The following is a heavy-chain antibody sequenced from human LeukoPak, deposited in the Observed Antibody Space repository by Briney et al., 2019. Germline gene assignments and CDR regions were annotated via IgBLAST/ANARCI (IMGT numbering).Heavy chain of an antibody. J-gene: IGHJ4*02. CDR2: ISSNGGST. Sequence: PGGSLRLSCSASGFTFSSYAMHWVRQAPGKGLEYVSAISSNGGSTYYADSVKGRFTISRDNSENTLYLQMSSLRAEDTAVYYCVKDGTFGGVYFDYWGQGTLVTVSS. CDR3: VKDGTFGGVYFDY. CDR1: GFTFSSYA. D-gene: IGHD3-16*01. V-gene: IGHV3-64D*06.